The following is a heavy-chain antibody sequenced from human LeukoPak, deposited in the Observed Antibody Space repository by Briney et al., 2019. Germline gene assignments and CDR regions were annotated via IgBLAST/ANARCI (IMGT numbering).Heavy chain of an antibody. CDR3: ARGGSYSSPLKNWFDP. Sequence: GASVKVSCKASGGTFSSYAISWVRQAPGQGLEWVGGIIPIFGTANYAQKFQGRVTITTDESTSTAYMELSSLRSEDTAVYYCARGGSYSSPLKNWFDPWGQGTLVTVSS. V-gene: IGHV1-69*05. J-gene: IGHJ5*02. CDR2: IIPIFGTA. CDR1: GGTFSSYA. D-gene: IGHD6-13*01.